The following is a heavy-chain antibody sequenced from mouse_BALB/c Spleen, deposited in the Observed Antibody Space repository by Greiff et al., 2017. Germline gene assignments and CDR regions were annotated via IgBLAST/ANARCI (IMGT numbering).Heavy chain of an antibody. CDR3: ASYRYGYAMDY. Sequence: EVQRVESGGGLVQPGGSLKLSCAASGFTFSSYGMSWVRQTPDKRLELVATINSNGGSTYYPDSVKGRFTISRDNAKNTLYLQMSSLKSEDTAMYYCASYRYGYAMDYWGQGTSVTVSS. J-gene: IGHJ4*01. CDR2: INSNGGST. D-gene: IGHD2-14*01. V-gene: IGHV5-6-3*01. CDR1: GFTFSSYG.